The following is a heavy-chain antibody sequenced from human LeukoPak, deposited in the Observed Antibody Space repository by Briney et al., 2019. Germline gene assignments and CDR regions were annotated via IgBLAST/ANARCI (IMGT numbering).Heavy chain of an antibody. J-gene: IGHJ4*02. Sequence: NPSETLSLTCAVYGGSFSGYYWSWIRQPPGKGLEWIGEINHSGSTNYNPSLKSRVTISVDTSKNQFSLKLSSVTAADTAVYYCARLSMVRGVRLFDYWGQGTLVTVSS. CDR3: ARLSMVRGVRLFDY. CDR1: GGSFSGYY. CDR2: INHSGST. V-gene: IGHV4-34*01. D-gene: IGHD3-10*01.